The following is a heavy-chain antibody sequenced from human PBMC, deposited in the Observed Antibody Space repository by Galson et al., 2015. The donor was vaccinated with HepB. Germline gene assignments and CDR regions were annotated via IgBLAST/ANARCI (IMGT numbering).Heavy chain of an antibody. CDR3: VREARAYGDFI. CDR1: GFTFSSYA. J-gene: IGHJ4*02. D-gene: IGHD4-17*01. Sequence: SLRLSCAASGFTFSSYAMSWVRQAPGKGLEWVSVIYSGGSTYYADSVKGRFTISRDNSKNTLYLQMNSLRVEDTAVYYCVREARAYGDFIWGQGTLVTVSS. V-gene: IGHV3-66*01. CDR2: IYSGGST.